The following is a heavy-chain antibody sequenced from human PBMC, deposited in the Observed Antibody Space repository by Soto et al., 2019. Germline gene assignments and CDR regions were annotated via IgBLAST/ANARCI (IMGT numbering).Heavy chain of an antibody. V-gene: IGHV3-23*01. Sequence: VQVSESGGALGRPGGSLKLSFEASGLAFITFVLAWAAQPPGKGLEWVSSISSSGSRTYYADSVKGRFTISRDNSKNTLYLQMNRLRVEDTAIYYCAKNKGLRLENYCFDYWGQGTLVAVSS. CDR1: GLAFITFV. D-gene: IGHD3-16*01. CDR3: AKNKGLRLENYCFDY. J-gene: IGHJ4*02. CDR2: ISSSGSRT.